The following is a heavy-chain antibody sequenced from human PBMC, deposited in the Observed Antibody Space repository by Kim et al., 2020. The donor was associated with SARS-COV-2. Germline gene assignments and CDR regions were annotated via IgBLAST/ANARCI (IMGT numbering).Heavy chain of an antibody. D-gene: IGHD1-26*01. V-gene: IGHV3-74*01. J-gene: IGHJ4*02. CDR1: GFTFSSYW. CDR3: AGVRYSGSYSDY. CDR2: INSDGSST. Sequence: GGSLRLSCAASGFTFSSYWMHWVRQAPGKGLVWVSRINSDGSSTSYADSVKGRFTISRDNAKNTLYLQMNSLRAEDTAVYYCAGVRYSGSYSDYWGQGTLVTVSS.